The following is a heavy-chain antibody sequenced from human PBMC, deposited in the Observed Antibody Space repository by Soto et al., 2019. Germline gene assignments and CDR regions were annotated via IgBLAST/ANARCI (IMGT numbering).Heavy chain of an antibody. Sequence: EVQLVESGGGLVQPGGSLRLSCAPSGFTLSIYSMNWVRQAPGKGLEWISYISSSSSIIYYADSVKGRFTISRDNAKNSLYLQMNSLRDADTAVYYCARPYSSRWSIYYGMDVWGQGTTVTVSS. V-gene: IGHV3-48*02. CDR2: ISSSSSII. CDR3: ARPYSSRWSIYYGMDV. J-gene: IGHJ6*02. D-gene: IGHD6-13*01. CDR1: GFTLSIYS.